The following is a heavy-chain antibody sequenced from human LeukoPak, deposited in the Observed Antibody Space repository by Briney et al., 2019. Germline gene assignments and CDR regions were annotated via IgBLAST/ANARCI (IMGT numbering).Heavy chain of an antibody. CDR3: ARAYGDYRWFFDF. D-gene: IGHD4-17*01. CDR2: IFHAGST. CDR1: GDSITSSHW. Sequence: PSGTLSLTCAVSGDSITSSHWWTWIRQPPGKGLEWIGEIFHAGSTNYNSSLESRVTISVDKSKNQFSLKLTSVTAADTADYFCARAYGDYRWFFDFWGPGILVTVSS. V-gene: IGHV4-4*02. J-gene: IGHJ4*02.